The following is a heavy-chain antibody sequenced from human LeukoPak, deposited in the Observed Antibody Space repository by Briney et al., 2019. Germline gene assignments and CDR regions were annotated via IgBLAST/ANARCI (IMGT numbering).Heavy chain of an antibody. J-gene: IGHJ4*02. D-gene: IGHD3-3*01. V-gene: IGHV4-39*07. CDR3: AREGDFWSGSFDY. Sequence: SETLSLTCTVSGGSIISSDYHWGWVRQPPGKGLEWIGTISYSGNTDYNPSLKSRVTLSVDRSKNQFSLKLSSVTAADTAVYYCAREGDFWSGSFDYWGQGTLVTVSS. CDR1: GGSIISSDYH. CDR2: ISYSGNT.